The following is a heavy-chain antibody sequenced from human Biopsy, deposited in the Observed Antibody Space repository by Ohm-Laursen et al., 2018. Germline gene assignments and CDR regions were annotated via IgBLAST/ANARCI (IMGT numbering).Heavy chain of an antibody. Sequence: TLSLTCTVSGGSISSGGYYWGWIRQPPGKGLEWIGHMYYSGSTYYNPSLKSRITISVDTSKNQFSLKLSSVTAADTAVYYCARDHPDFWGGYSPTVISSHYGMDVWGQGTTVIVSS. V-gene: IGHV4-31*03. J-gene: IGHJ6*02. CDR3: ARDHPDFWGGYSPTVISSHYGMDV. CDR2: MYYSGST. CDR1: GGSISSGGYY. D-gene: IGHD3-3*01.